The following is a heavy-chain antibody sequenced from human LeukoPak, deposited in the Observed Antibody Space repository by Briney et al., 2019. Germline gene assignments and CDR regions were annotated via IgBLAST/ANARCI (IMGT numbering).Heavy chain of an antibody. J-gene: IGHJ4*02. Sequence: GGSLRLSCAASGFTVSSNYMSWVRQAPGKGLEWVSVIYSGGSTYYADSVKGRFTISRHNSKNTLCLQMNSLRAEDTAVYYCAARYCSGGSCDLDYWGQGTLVTVSS. D-gene: IGHD2-15*01. CDR1: GFTVSSNY. CDR3: AARYCSGGSCDLDY. V-gene: IGHV3-53*04. CDR2: IYSGGST.